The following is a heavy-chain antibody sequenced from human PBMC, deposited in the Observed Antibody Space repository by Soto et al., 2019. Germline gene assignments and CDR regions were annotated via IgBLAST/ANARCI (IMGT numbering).Heavy chain of an antibody. CDR1: GDSISSYY. Sequence: SETLSLTCTVSGDSISSYYWSWILQPPGKGLEWIGYIYYSGSTNYNPSLKSRVTISVDTSKNQFSLKLSSVTAADTAVYYCARDGDTAMGHFDYWGQGTLVTVS. D-gene: IGHD5-18*01. CDR2: IYYSGST. V-gene: IGHV4-59*01. CDR3: ARDGDTAMGHFDY. J-gene: IGHJ4*02.